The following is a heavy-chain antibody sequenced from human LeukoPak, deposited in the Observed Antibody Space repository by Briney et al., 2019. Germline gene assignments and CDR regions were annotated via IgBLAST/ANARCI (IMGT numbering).Heavy chain of an antibody. V-gene: IGHV4-4*07. D-gene: IGHD1-26*01. CDR1: GGSISSYY. CDR2: IYTSGST. CDR3: ARDRWEQAIHAFDI. Sequence: SETLSLTCTVSGGSISSYYWSWIRQSAGKGLEWIGRIYTSGSTNYNPSLKSRVTMSVDTSKNQFSLKLSSVTAADTAVYYCARDRWEQAIHAFDIWGQGTMVTVSS. J-gene: IGHJ3*02.